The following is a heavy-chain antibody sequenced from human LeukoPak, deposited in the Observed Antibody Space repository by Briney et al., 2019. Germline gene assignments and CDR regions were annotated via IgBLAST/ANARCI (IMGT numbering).Heavy chain of an antibody. CDR1: GYTFTGYY. CDR2: INPNSGGT. J-gene: IGHJ3*02. D-gene: IGHD2-2*02. Sequence: ASVKVSCKAPGYTFTGYYMHWVRQAPGQGLEWMGWINPNSGGTNYAQKFQGRVTMTRDTSISTAYVELSRLRSDDTAVYYCARDYRCSSTSCYIGPPSIWGQGTMVTVSS. CDR3: ARDYRCSSTSCYIGPPSI. V-gene: IGHV1-2*02.